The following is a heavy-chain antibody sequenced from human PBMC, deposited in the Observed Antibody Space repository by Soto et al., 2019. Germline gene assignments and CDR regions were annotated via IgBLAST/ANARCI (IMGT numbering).Heavy chain of an antibody. V-gene: IGHV3-15*01. J-gene: IGHJ5*02. CDR3: TTGERVRGLAGWFDP. Sequence: PVGSLRLSCGASGFTFSNAWMSWVRQAPGKGLEWVGRIKSKTDGGTTDYAAPVKGRFTISRDDSKNTLYLQMNSLETEDTAVYYCTTGERVRGLAGWFDPWGQGTLVTVSS. D-gene: IGHD3-10*01. CDR2: IKSKTDGGTT. CDR1: GFTFSNAW.